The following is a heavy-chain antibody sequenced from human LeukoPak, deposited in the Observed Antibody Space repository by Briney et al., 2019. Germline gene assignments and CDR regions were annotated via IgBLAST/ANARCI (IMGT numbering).Heavy chain of an antibody. Sequence: SETLSLTCTVSGGSFSSSSYYWGWIRQAPGKGLEWIGSIYYSGSTYYNPSLKSRVIISVDTSKSQISLKLSSVTAADTAVYYCARQGRAAAGTYNWFDPWGQGTLVTVSS. J-gene: IGHJ5*02. CDR3: ARQGRAAAGTYNWFDP. CDR2: IYYSGST. D-gene: IGHD6-13*01. V-gene: IGHV4-39*01. CDR1: GGSFSSSSYY.